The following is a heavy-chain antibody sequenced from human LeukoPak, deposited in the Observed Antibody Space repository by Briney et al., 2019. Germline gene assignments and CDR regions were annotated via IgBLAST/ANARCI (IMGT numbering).Heavy chain of an antibody. J-gene: IGHJ4*02. CDR3: ARALGYSYGYAVDY. CDR2: ISSCSGTI. V-gene: IGHV3-48*01. CDR1: GFIFSNYN. Sequence: GGSLRLSCAASGFIFSNYNMNWVRQTPGKGLEWLSYISSCSGTIYYADSVKGRFTISGDNAKNSLYLQMNSLRAEDTAVYYCARALGYSYGYAVDYWGQGTLVTVSS. D-gene: IGHD5-18*01.